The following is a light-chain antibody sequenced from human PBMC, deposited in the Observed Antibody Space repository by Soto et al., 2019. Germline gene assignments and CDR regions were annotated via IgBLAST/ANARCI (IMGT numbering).Light chain of an antibody. J-gene: IGKJ1*01. Sequence: DIQMTQSPSTLSGAVGDRVTITFRASESISRWLAWYQQKPGKVPKLLIYQASSLESGVPSRFSGSGSGTEFTLTIRRLQTEDFATYYCQIYSVYSSWTFGKGTKGDIK. CDR2: QAS. CDR3: QIYSVYSSWT. V-gene: IGKV1-5*03. CDR1: ESISRW.